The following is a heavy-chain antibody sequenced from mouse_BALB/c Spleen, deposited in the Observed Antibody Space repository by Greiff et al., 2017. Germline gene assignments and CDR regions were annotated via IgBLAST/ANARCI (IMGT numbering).Heavy chain of an antibody. CDR1: GFTFTDYY. D-gene: IGHD2-1*01. J-gene: IGHJ4*01. CDR2: IRNKANGYTT. Sequence: EVKLMESGGGLVQPGGSLRLSCATSGFTFTDYYMSWVRQPPGKALEWLGFIRNKANGYTTEYSASVKGRFTISRDNSQSILYLQMNTLRAEDSATYYCARDGNSFMDYWGQGTSVTVSS. V-gene: IGHV7-3*02. CDR3: ARDGNSFMDY.